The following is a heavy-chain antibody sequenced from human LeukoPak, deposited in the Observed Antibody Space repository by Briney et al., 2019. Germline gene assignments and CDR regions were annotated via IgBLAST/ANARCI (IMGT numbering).Heavy chain of an antibody. D-gene: IGHD4-17*01. CDR1: GGSISSYY. V-gene: IGHV4-59*01. J-gene: IGHJ2*01. CDR3: ATSVPGDCGDYWYFDL. Sequence: SETLSLTCTVSGGSISSYYWSWIRQPPGKGLEWIGYIYYSGSTNYNPSLKSRVTISVDTSKNQFSLKLSSVTAADTAVYYCATSVPGDCGDYWYFDLWGRGTLVTVSS. CDR2: IYYSGST.